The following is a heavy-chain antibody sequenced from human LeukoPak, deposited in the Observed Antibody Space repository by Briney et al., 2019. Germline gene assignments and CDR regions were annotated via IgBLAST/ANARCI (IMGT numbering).Heavy chain of an antibody. CDR2: ISGSGGST. D-gene: IGHD3-3*01. CDR3: AKEVWDDFWSGYYPEYFQH. Sequence: GGSLRLSCAASGFTFSSYAMSWVRQAPGKGLEWVSAISGSGGSTYYADSVKGRFTISRDNSKNTLYLQMNSLRAADTAVYYCAKEVWDDFWSGYYPEYFQHWGQGTLVTVSS. CDR1: GFTFSSYA. J-gene: IGHJ1*01. V-gene: IGHV3-23*01.